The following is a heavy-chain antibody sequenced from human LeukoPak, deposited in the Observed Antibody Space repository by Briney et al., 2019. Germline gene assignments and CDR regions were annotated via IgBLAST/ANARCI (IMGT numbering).Heavy chain of an antibody. CDR3: AKDQYIYGSSPFDF. Sequence: GGSLRLSCAASGFTFSSYAMSWVRQAPGKGLGWVSSFSGGSGNTYYADSVKGRFTTSRDNSQNTLYLQMSSLGAEDTAIYYCAKDQYIYGSSPFDFWGQGTLVTVSS. CDR1: GFTFSSYA. V-gene: IGHV3-23*01. J-gene: IGHJ4*02. D-gene: IGHD3-10*01. CDR2: FSGGSGNT.